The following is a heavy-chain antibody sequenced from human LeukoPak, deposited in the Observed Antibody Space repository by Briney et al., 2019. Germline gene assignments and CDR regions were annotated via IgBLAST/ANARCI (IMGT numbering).Heavy chain of an antibody. CDR2: INPNSGGT. J-gene: IGHJ4*02. Sequence: ASVKVSCNASGFTLTGYYIHWVRQAPGQGLEWMGWINPNSGGTNYAQKFQGRVTMTRDTSISTAYMELSRLRSDDTAVYYCAREWMTYYYDSSGYPPCDYWGQGTLVTVSS. V-gene: IGHV1-2*02. CDR1: GFTLTGYY. CDR3: AREWMTYYYDSSGYPPCDY. D-gene: IGHD3-22*01.